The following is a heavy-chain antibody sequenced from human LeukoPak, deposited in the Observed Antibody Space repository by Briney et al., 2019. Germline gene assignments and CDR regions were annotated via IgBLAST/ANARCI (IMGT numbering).Heavy chain of an antibody. D-gene: IGHD1-14*01. J-gene: IGHJ4*02. V-gene: IGHV3-21*01. CDR2: ISSSRNYI. Sequence: PGGSLRLSCAASGFTFNTYSMNWVRQAPGKGLEWVSSISSSRNYIYYAASMKGRFTISRDNAKNSLYLQMSSLRAEDTAIYYCARDRGRNSFDYWGQGTLVSVSS. CDR3: ARDRGRNSFDY. CDR1: GFTFNTYS.